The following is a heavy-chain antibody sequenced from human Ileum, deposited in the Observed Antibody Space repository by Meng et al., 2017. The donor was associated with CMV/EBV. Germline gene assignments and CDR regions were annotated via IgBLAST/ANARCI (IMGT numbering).Heavy chain of an antibody. CDR1: GSSFSNSW. V-gene: IGHV3-7*01. J-gene: IGHJ4*02. D-gene: IGHD2-8*01. CDR3: ASTGPLYGLYFCY. Sequence: GESLKISCAASGSSFSNSWMIWVRRAPGKGLEWVAKTNEDGSDKYYVDSVKGRFTIFRDNAKNSVYLQMNGLRAEDTAVYYCASTGPLYGLYFCYWGQGTLVTVSS. CDR2: TNEDGSDK.